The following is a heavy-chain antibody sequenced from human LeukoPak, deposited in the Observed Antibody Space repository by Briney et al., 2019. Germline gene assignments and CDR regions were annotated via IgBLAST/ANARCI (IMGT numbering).Heavy chain of an antibody. J-gene: IGHJ3*02. Sequence: PGRSLRLSCAASGFTFSSYGMHWVRQAPGKGLEWVAVISYDGSNKYYADSVKGRSTISRDNSKNTLYLQMNSLRAEDTAVYYCAMMARPKSAFDIWGQGTMVSVSS. CDR2: ISYDGSNK. D-gene: IGHD5-24*01. CDR1: GFTFSSYG. CDR3: AMMARPKSAFDI. V-gene: IGHV3-30*03.